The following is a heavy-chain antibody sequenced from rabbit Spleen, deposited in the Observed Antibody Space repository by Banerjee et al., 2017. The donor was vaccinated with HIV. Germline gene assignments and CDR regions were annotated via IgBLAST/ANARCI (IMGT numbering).Heavy chain of an antibody. V-gene: IGHV1S40*01. CDR1: GVSFSSSSY. Sequence: QSLEESGGDLVKPGASLTLTCTASGVSFSSSSYMCWVRQAPGKGLEWIACIDTGSSGFTYFASWAKGRFTISKPSSTTVTLQLNSLSAADTATYFCARDTSSSFSSYGMDLWGPGTLVTVS. D-gene: IGHD1-1*01. CDR2: IDTGSSGFT. J-gene: IGHJ6*01. CDR3: ARDTSSSFSSYGMDL.